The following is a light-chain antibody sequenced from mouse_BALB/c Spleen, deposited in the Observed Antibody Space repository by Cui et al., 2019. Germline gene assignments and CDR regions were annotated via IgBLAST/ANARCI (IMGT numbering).Light chain of an antibody. CDR3: QQWSSYSWT. J-gene: IGKJ1*01. V-gene: IGKV4-55*01. CDR1: SSVSY. CDR2: DTS. Sequence: QIVLTQSPAIMSASPGEKVTMTCSASSSVSYMYWYQQKPGSSPRLLIYDTSNLASGVPVRFSGSGSGTSYSLTISRMEAEDAATYYSQQWSSYSWTFGGGTKLEIK.